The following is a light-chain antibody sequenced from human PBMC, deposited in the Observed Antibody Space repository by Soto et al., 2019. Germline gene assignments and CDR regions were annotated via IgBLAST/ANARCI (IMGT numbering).Light chain of an antibody. J-gene: IGKJ5*01. CDR2: DAS. Sequence: EIVLTQSPATLSLSPWERATLSCWASQSVSSYLAWYQQKPGQAPRLLIYDASNRATGIPARFSGSGSGTEFTHTINSLQAEDCAVYYCQQYYNCPRTFGQGTRLEIK. V-gene: IGKV3-11*01. CDR1: QSVSSY. CDR3: QQYYNCPRT.